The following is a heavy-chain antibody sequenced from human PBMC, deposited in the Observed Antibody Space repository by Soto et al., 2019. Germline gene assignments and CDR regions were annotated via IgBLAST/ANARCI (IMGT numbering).Heavy chain of an antibody. CDR2: ISGSGGST. D-gene: IGHD3-3*01. CDR3: AKREMSLWSGYSAYYYYMDV. V-gene: IGHV3-23*01. CDR1: GFTFSSYA. Sequence: GGSLRLSCAASGFTFSSYAMSRVRQAPGKGLEWVSAISGSGGSTYYADSVKGRFTISRDNSKNTLYLQMNSLRAEDTAVYYCAKREMSLWSGYSAYYYYMDVWGKGTTVTVSS. J-gene: IGHJ6*03.